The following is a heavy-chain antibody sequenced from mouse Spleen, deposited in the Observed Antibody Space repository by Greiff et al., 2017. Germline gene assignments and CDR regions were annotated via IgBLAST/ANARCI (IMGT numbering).Heavy chain of an antibody. V-gene: IGHV2-3*01. D-gene: IGHD1-2*01. Sequence: VMLVESGPGLVAPSQSLSITCTVSGFSFTSYGVSWVRQPPGKGLEWLGVIWGDGSTNYHSALISRLSISKDNSKSQVFLKLNSLQTDDTATYYCAKPGPIHYYGYGYAMDYWGQGTSVTVSS. CDR3: AKPGPIHYYGYGYAMDY. CDR2: IWGDGST. J-gene: IGHJ4*01. CDR1: GFSFTSYG.